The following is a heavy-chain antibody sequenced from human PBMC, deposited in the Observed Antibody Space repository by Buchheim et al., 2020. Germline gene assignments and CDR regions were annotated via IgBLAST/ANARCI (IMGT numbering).Heavy chain of an antibody. CDR3: ARDRVIGCSSTSCPFDY. Sequence: QVQLVESGGGLVKPGGSLRLSCAASGFTFSDYYMSWIRQAPGKGLEWVSYISSSSSYTNYAHSVKGRFNISRDNAKNSLYLQLNSLRAEDTAVYYCARDRVIGCSSTSCPFDYWGQGTL. CDR2: ISSSSSYT. J-gene: IGHJ4*02. V-gene: IGHV3-11*05. D-gene: IGHD2-2*01. CDR1: GFTFSDYY.